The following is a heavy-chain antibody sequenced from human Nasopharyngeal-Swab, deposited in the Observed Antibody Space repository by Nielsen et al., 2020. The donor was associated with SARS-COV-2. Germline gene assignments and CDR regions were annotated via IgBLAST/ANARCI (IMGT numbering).Heavy chain of an antibody. CDR1: GGSFSGYY. Sequence: SETLSLTCAVSGGSFSGYYWSWIRQPPGKGLEWIGEINHSGSTNYNPSLKSRVTISVDTSKNQFSLKLNSVTAADTAVYYCARTMVVVRYYYYYMDVWGKGTTVTVSS. CDR3: ARTMVVVRYYYYYMDV. V-gene: IGHV4-34*01. D-gene: IGHD2-21*01. J-gene: IGHJ6*03. CDR2: INHSGST.